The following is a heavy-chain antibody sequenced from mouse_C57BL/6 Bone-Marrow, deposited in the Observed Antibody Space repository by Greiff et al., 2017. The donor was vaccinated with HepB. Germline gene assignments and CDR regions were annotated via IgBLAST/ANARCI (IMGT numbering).Heavy chain of an antibody. CDR1: CSTFPFSF. D-gene: IGHD1-1*01. J-gene: IGHJ2*01. CDR2: IDPETGGT. V-gene: IGHV1-15*01. CDR3: TRPSYGSSYDYFDY. Sequence: LQPSGSELLRPCSSVPLSCTSSCSTFPFSFLHFVPPTPVHVLECIFAIDPETGGTAYNQKFKGKAILTADKSSSTAYMELRSLTSEDSAVYYCTRPSYGSSYDYFDYWGQGTTLTVSS.